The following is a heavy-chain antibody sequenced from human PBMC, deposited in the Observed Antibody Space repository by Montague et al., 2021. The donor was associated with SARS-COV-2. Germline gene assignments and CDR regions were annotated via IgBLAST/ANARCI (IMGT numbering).Heavy chain of an antibody. D-gene: IGHD3-10*01. CDR3: ARGMIQGGTTPFDH. Sequence: SETLSLTCSVSSGSIISSGYYWGWIRQPPGKELEWIGNIYYSGTTYYNPSLQSRGTISVDTSKNYLSLRLSSVTAADTAVYFCARGMIQGGTTPFDHWGQGTQVTVSS. CDR2: IYYSGTT. V-gene: IGHV4-39*02. J-gene: IGHJ4*02. CDR1: SGSIISSGYY.